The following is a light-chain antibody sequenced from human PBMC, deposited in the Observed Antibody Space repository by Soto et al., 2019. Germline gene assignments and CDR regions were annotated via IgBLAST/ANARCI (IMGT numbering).Light chain of an antibody. CDR3: SSYSDNNICV. CDR2: NVN. V-gene: IGLV2-8*01. J-gene: IGLJ1*01. CDR1: SRDIGGYDF. Sequence: QSVLTQPPSASGSPGQAVTISCTGTSRDIGGYDFVSWYQVRPGEAPQLIIYNVNGRPSGVPRRFSGSKSGNTASLTVSGLQAVDEADYYCSSYSDNNICVFGTRTKVTVL.